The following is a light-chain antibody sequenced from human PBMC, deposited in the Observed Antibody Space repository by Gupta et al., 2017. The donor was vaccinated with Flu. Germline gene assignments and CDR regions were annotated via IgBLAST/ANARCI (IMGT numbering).Light chain of an antibody. V-gene: IGKV3-11*01. CDR2: DAS. CDR1: QSVSNF. J-gene: IGKJ4*01. CDR3: QQRSDLLT. Sequence: VLTQSPATLSVSQGERASLSCRASQSVSNFLAWYQHKPGQARRLIIDDASNRATGIPARFSGSGCGTDFTVTISSLEPEDSAVYYWQQRSDLLTFGGGTRVEIK.